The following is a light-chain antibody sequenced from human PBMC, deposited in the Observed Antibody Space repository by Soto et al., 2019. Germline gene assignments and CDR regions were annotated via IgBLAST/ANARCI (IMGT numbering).Light chain of an antibody. J-gene: IGLJ1*01. CDR2: EVT. CDR3: SSYTSSSLDV. V-gene: IGLV2-14*01. CDR1: SSDIGGHHF. Sequence: QSVLTQPASVSGSPGQSITISCTGTSSDIGGHHFVSWYQQQSGKAPKLVIYEVTDRPSGVSDRFSGSKSGNTASLTISGLQPEDEADYYCSSYTSSSLDVCGTGTKVTVL.